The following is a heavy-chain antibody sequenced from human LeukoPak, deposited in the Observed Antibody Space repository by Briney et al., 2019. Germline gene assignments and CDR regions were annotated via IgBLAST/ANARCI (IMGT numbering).Heavy chain of an antibody. J-gene: IGHJ5*02. Sequence: ASVKVSCKASGYTFTSYGISWVRQAPGQGLEWMGWISAYNGNTNYAQKLQGRVTMTTDTSTSTAYMELRSLRSDDTAVYYCARESLLELRRVQHWFDPWGQGTLVTVSS. D-gene: IGHD1-7*01. CDR1: GYTFTSYG. CDR3: ARESLLELRRVQHWFDP. CDR2: ISAYNGNT. V-gene: IGHV1-18*01.